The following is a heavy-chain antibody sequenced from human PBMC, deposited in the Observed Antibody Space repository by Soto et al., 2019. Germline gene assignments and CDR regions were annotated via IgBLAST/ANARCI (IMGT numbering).Heavy chain of an antibody. J-gene: IGHJ5*02. CDR2: IYYSGST. CDR1: GGSISSGDYY. D-gene: IGHD3-9*01. CDR3: ARGNILTGYPPHNWFDP. V-gene: IGHV4-30-4*01. Sequence: LSLTCTVSGGSISSGDYYWSWIRQPPGKGLEWIGYIYYSGSTYYNPSLKSRVTISVDTSKNQFSLKLSSVTAADTAVYYCARGNILTGYPPHNWFDPWGQGTLVTVSS.